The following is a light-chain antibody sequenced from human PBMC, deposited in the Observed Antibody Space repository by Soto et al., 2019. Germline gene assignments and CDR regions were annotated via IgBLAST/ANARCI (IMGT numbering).Light chain of an antibody. CDR1: KLGDHY. CDR3: QAWDSSTGV. J-gene: IGLJ2*01. V-gene: IGLV3-1*01. Sequence: SSELTQPPSVSVSPGQTASITCSGDKLGDHYVCWYQQKPGQSPVLVIYQDTKRPSGIPERFSGPNSGNTATLTISGTQAMDEADYYCQAWDSSTGVFGGGTKLTVL. CDR2: QDT.